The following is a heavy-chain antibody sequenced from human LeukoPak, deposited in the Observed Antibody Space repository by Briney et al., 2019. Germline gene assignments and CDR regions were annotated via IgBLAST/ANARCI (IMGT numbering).Heavy chain of an antibody. CDR2: IHPNSGGT. CDR3: ARDYYGSGTYYKVY. Sequence: ASVKVSCKASGYTFTAYYLHWVRQAPGQGLEWMGWIHPNSGGTNYAPNFQGRVAMTTDTSISTVYMELSRLRSDDTAVYYCARDYYGSGTYYKVYWGQGTLVAVSS. D-gene: IGHD3-10*01. V-gene: IGHV1-2*02. J-gene: IGHJ4*02. CDR1: GYTFTAYY.